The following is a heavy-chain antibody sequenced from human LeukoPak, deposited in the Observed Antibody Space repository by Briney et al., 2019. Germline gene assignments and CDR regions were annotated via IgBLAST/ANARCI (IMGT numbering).Heavy chain of an antibody. CDR3: AKSSRAYYYYYYMDV. Sequence: PGGSLRLSCVASGFTFSSYAMHWVRQAPGKGLEWVAVISYDGSNKYYADSVKGRFTISRDNSKNTLYLQMNSLRAEDTAVYYCAKSSRAYYYYYYMDVWGKGTTVTVSS. V-gene: IGHV3-30*18. CDR2: ISYDGSNK. CDR1: GFTFSSYA. J-gene: IGHJ6*03.